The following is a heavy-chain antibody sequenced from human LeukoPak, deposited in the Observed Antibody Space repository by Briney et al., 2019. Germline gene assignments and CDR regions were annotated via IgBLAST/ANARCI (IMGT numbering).Heavy chain of an antibody. J-gene: IGHJ4*02. CDR3: ARRKIPGHYYFDY. CDR2: IYYSGST. CDR1: GGSISSGGYY. V-gene: IGHV4-31*03. Sequence: SQTLSLTCTVSGGSISSGGYYWRWIRQHPGKGLEWIGYIYYSGSTYYNPPLKSRVTISVDASKNQFSLKLSSVTAADTAVYYCARRKIPGHYYFDYWGQGTLVTVSS.